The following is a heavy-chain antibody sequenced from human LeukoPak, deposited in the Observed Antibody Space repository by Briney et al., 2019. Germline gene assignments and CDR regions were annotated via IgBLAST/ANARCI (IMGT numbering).Heavy chain of an antibody. J-gene: IGHJ6*02. V-gene: IGHV4-34*01. D-gene: IGHD5-18*01. CDR3: ARLRRGYSYGPEYYYIDV. CDR1: GGSFSGYY. Sequence: PSETLSLTCAVYGGSFSGYYWSWIRQPPGKGLEWIGEVDHSGSANYNPSLKSRVSMSVDTSRDHFSVELTSVTAADTGVYFCARLRRGYSYGPEYYYIDVWGQGATVTITS. CDR2: VDHSGSA.